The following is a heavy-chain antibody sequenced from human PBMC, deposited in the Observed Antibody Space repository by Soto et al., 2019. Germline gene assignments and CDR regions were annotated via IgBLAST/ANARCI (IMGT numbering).Heavy chain of an antibody. CDR2: ISWNSGSI. CDR3: AKAGYGDYVAADWYFDL. D-gene: IGHD4-17*01. V-gene: IGHV3-9*01. CDR1: GFTFDDYA. J-gene: IGHJ2*01. Sequence: EVQLVESGGGLVQPGRSLRLSCAASGFTFDDYAMHWVRQAPGKGLEWVSGISWNSGSIGYADSVKGRFTISRDNAKNDLYLQMNSLRAEDTALYYCAKAGYGDYVAADWYFDLWGRGTLVTVSS.